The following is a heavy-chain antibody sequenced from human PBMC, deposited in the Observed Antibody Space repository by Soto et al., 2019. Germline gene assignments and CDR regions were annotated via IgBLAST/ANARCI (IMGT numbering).Heavy chain of an antibody. D-gene: IGHD2-15*01. CDR2: ISYDGSNK. Sequence: QVPLVESGGGVVQPGRSLRLSCAASGFTFSSYAMHWVRQAPGKGLEWVAVISYDGSNKYYADSVKGRFTISRDNSKNTLYLQMNSLRAEDTAVYYCAIVVVVAAPFDYWGQGTLVTVSS. V-gene: IGHV3-30-3*01. CDR3: AIVVVVAAPFDY. J-gene: IGHJ4*02. CDR1: GFTFSSYA.